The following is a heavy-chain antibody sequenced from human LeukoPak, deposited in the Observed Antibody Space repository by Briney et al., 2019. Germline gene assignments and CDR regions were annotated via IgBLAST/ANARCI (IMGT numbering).Heavy chain of an antibody. D-gene: IGHD3-9*01. CDR2: TRNKANSYTT. CDR3: ARAPGDILTGYYYYYMDV. Sequence: GGSLRLSCAASGFTFSDHCMDWVRQAPGKGLEWVGRTRNKANSYTTEYAASVKGRFTISRDDSKNSLYLQMNSLKTEDTAVYYCARAPGDILTGYYYYYMDVWGKGTTVTVSS. CDR1: GFTFSDHC. V-gene: IGHV3-72*01. J-gene: IGHJ6*03.